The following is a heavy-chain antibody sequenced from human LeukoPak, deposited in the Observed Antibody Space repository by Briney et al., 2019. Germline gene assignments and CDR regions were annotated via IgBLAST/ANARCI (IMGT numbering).Heavy chain of an antibody. J-gene: IGHJ5*02. V-gene: IGHV1-2*02. CDR1: GYTFTGYY. CDR3: ARDGGWYQLLWWFDP. D-gene: IGHD2-2*01. CDR2: INPNSGAT. Sequence: ASVKVSCKAPGYTFTGYYMHWVRQAPGRGLEWMGWINPNSGATKYAQKFQGRVTMTRDTSISTAYMEVSRLRFDDTAVYYCARDGGWYQLLWWFDPWGQGTLVTVSS.